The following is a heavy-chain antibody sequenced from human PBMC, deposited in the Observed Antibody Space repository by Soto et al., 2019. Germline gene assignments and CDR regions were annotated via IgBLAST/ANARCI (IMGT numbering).Heavy chain of an antibody. D-gene: IGHD2-15*01. CDR2: IYYKGST. CDR1: GGSVSSGTYY. J-gene: IGHJ4*02. Sequence: QVHLQESGPGLLKPSETLSLTCTVSGGSVSSGTYYWSWIRQPPGKGLEWIGYIYYKGSTSYSPSLKSRVTISLDTAKNQFSLRLSSVTTADTAVYYCARNGDSSGPLFDNWGQGTLVTVSS. V-gene: IGHV4-61*01. CDR3: ARNGDSSGPLFDN.